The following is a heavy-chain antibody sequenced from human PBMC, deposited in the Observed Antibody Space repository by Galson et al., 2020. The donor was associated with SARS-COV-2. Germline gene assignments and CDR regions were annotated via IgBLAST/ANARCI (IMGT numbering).Heavy chain of an antibody. V-gene: IGHV4-61*01. J-gene: IGHJ1*01. D-gene: IGHD3-16*01. Sequence: ASETLSLTCSVSGGSLSSDSHYWSWIRQSPGQGLEWVGYIYHSGNANYNPSLKSRVTISIDTSKNQFSLKLTSVTAADTAVYYCAREVFGEEKYHQHWGQGTLVTVSS. CDR2: IYHSGNA. CDR1: GGSLSSDSHY. CDR3: AREVFGEEKYHQH.